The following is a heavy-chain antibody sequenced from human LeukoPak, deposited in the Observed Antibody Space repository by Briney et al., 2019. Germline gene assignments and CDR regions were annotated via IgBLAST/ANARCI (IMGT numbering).Heavy chain of an antibody. J-gene: IGHJ4*02. Sequence: GGSLRLSCAASGFTFTNYWMSWVRQTPGKGLEWVANIKEDGGEKYYVDSVNGRFTISRDNAKNSLYLQMNSLRAEDTAVYYCARVGPAGNEYGSGSYYYWGQGTLVTVSS. CDR3: ARVGPAGNEYGSGSYYY. V-gene: IGHV3-7*01. CDR2: IKEDGGEK. CDR1: GFTFTNYW. D-gene: IGHD3-10*01.